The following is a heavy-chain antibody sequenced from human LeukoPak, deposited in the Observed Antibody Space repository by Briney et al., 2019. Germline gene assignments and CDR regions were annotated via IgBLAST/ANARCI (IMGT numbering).Heavy chain of an antibody. Sequence: ASVEVSCKASGYTFTGYYMHWVRQAPGQGLEWMGWINPNSGGTNYAQKFQGRVTMTRDTSISTAYMELSRLRSEDTAVYYCARGSSSSWGKIDYWGQGTLVTVSS. D-gene: IGHD6-13*01. CDR1: GYTFTGYY. CDR3: ARGSSSSWGKIDY. V-gene: IGHV1-2*02. CDR2: INPNSGGT. J-gene: IGHJ4*02.